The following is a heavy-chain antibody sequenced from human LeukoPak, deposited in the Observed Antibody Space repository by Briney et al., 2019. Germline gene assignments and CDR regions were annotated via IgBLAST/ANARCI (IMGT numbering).Heavy chain of an antibody. CDR3: ARTNRYAGGDRHFDY. CDR1: GGSISSYY. CDR2: IYNSGST. Sequence: PSDTLSLTCTVSGGSISSYYWSWIRQPPGKGLEWIGYIYNSGSTNFNPSLKSRVTISVDTSKNQFSLKMTSVTAADTAVYYCARTNRYAGGDRHFDYWGQGTLVTVSS. V-gene: IGHV4-59*07. J-gene: IGHJ4*02. D-gene: IGHD1-14*01.